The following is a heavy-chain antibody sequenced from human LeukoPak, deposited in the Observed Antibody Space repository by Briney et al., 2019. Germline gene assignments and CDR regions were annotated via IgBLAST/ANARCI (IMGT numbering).Heavy chain of an antibody. Sequence: GGSLRLSCAASGFHFSSHGMNWVRPAPGKGLEWVSYIRSSSTTIYYADSVKGRFTISRDNAKNSLYLQMNSLRAEDTAVYYCARAKRNGFDIWGQGTMVTVSS. CDR3: ARAKRNGFDI. CDR2: IRSSSTTI. V-gene: IGHV3-48*01. J-gene: IGHJ3*02. CDR1: GFHFSSHG.